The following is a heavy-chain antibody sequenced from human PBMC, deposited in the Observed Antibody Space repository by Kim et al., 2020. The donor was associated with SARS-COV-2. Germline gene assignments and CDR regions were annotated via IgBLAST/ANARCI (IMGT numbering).Heavy chain of an antibody. CDR3: ARAYYDSSGYSGDAFDI. J-gene: IGHJ3*02. CDR1: GFTFSSYG. D-gene: IGHD3-22*01. CDR2: IWYDGSNK. Sequence: GGSLRLSCAASGFTFSSYGMHWVRQAPGKGLEWVAVIWYDGSNKYYADSVKGRFTISRDNSKNTLYLQMNSLRAEDTAVYYCARAYYDSSGYSGDAFDIWGQGTMVTVSS. V-gene: IGHV3-33*01.